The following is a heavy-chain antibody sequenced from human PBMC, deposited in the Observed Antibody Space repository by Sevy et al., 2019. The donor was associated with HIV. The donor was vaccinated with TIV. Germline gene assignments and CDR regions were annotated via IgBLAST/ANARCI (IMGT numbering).Heavy chain of an antibody. CDR3: ARGNMITFGRVIATFDA. V-gene: IGHV1-2*02. J-gene: IGHJ4*02. CDR1: GYTFTGHY. CDR2: INPNSGAT. D-gene: IGHD3-16*02. Sequence: ASVKVSCKASGYTFTGHYIHWVRQAPGQGLEWMGLINPNSGATKYAQKFQGRVTMTRDTSISAAYMALSGLRSDDTAVYYCARGNMITFGRVIATFDAWGRGTQVTLSS.